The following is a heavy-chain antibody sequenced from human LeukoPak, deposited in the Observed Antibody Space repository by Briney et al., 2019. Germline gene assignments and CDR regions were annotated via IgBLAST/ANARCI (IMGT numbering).Heavy chain of an antibody. Sequence: ASVKVSCKTSGYPFTTSGISWVRQAPGQGLEWMGWISAYNGNTNYAQKFQGRVTLTADTSTSTAYMDLRSLRYDDTAVYYCARAYYDSSGALDHWGQGTLVTVSS. D-gene: IGHD3-22*01. CDR3: ARAYYDSSGALDH. CDR1: GYPFTTSG. CDR2: ISAYNGNT. J-gene: IGHJ4*02. V-gene: IGHV1-18*01.